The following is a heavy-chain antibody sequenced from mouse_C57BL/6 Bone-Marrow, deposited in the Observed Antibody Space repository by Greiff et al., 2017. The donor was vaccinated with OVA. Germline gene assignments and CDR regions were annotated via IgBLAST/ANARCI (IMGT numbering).Heavy chain of an antibody. CDR1: GFTFSSYA. CDR3: ARDRLLLDY. Sequence: EVKLMASGGGLVKPGGSLKLSCAASGFTFSSYAMSWVRQTPEKRLEWVATISDGGSYTYYPDNVKGRFTISRDNAKNNLYLQMSHLKSEDTAMYYCARDRLLLDYWGQGTTLTVSS. CDR2: ISDGGSYT. J-gene: IGHJ2*01. D-gene: IGHD2-3*01. V-gene: IGHV5-4*01.